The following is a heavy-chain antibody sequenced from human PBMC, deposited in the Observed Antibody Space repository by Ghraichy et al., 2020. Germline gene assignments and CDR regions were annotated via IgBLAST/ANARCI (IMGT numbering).Heavy chain of an antibody. Sequence: ASVKVSCKASGYTFTSYYMHWVRQAPGQGLEWMGIINPSGGSTSYAQKFQGRVTMTRDTSTSTVYMELSSLRSEDTAVYYCARDRVTTVTPGGYYYYGMDVWGQGTTVTVSS. V-gene: IGHV1-46*01. J-gene: IGHJ6*02. CDR2: INPSGGST. CDR1: GYTFTSYY. CDR3: ARDRVTTVTPGGYYYYGMDV. D-gene: IGHD4-17*01.